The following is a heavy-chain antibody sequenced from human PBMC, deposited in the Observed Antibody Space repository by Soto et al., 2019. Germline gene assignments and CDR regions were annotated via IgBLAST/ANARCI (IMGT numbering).Heavy chain of an antibody. V-gene: IGHV4-31*03. CDR3: ARSVFP. CDR1: GGSISTGGYY. CDR2: FYYSGST. J-gene: IGHJ5*02. Sequence: SETLSLTCTVSGGSISTGGYYWNWIRQHPGKGLEWIGYFYYSGSTYYKPSLKSRVTISVNTSKNQFSLKLSSVTAADTAVYYCARSVFPWGQGTLVTVS.